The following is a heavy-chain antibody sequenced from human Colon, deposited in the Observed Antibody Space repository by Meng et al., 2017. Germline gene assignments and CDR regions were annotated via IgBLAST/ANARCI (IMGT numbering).Heavy chain of an antibody. CDR1: GFNVSNNY. V-gene: IGHV3-53*01. J-gene: IGHJ4*01. Sequence: GGSLRLSCVVSGFNVSNNYMSWVRQAPGKGLEWVSVVQSGGATLYVDSVKDRFTISRDNSKNTLYFQLNSLREEDTAVYYCAKDPGYGLGTAYGDYWGHGTMVTVSS. CDR2: VQSGGAT. D-gene: IGHD3-10*01. CDR3: AKDPGYGLGTAYGDY.